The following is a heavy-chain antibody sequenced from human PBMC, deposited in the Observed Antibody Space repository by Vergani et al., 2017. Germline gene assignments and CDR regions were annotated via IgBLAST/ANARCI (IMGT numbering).Heavy chain of an antibody. CDR1: GFTFSSYS. CDR3: ARVILVQLERRYDYYGMHV. D-gene: IGHD1-1*01. J-gene: IGHJ6*02. CDR2: ISSSSSYI. Sequence: EVQLVESGGGLVQPGGSLRLSCAASGFTFSSYSMNWVRQAPGKGLEWVSYISSSSSYIYYADSVKGRFTISRDNAKSSLYLQMNSLRAEDTAVYYCARVILVQLERRYDYYGMHVWGQGTTVTVSS. V-gene: IGHV3-21*05.